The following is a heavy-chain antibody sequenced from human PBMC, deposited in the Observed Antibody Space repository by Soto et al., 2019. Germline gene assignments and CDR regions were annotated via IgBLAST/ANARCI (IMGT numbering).Heavy chain of an antibody. CDR1: GGSISSGGYY. CDR2: IYYSGST. Sequence: PSETLSLTCTVSGGSISSGGYYWSWIRQHPGKGLEWIGYIYYSGSTYYNPSLKSRVTISVDTSKNQFSLKLSSVTAADTAVYYCARSDSSSWYPGYYFDYWGQGTLVTVSS. J-gene: IGHJ4*02. CDR3: ARSDSSSWYPGYYFDY. D-gene: IGHD6-13*01. V-gene: IGHV4-31*03.